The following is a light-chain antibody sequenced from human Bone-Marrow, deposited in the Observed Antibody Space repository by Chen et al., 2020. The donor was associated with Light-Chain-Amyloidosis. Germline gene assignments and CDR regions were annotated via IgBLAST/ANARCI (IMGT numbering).Light chain of an antibody. CDR1: DLPTKY. CDR2: RDT. Sequence: SYELTQPPSVSVSPGQTARITCSGDDLPTKYAYWYQQKPGQAPVLVIHRDTERPSGISVRLSRSRPGTTATLTISGVQAEDEADYHCQAADSSGTYEVIFGGGTKLTV. CDR3: QAADSSGTYEVI. J-gene: IGLJ2*01. V-gene: IGLV3-25*03.